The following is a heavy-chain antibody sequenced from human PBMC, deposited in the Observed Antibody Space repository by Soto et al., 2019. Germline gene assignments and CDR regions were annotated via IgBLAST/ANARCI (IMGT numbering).Heavy chain of an antibody. CDR1: GYTFTNYG. CDR2: ISSYNGDA. CDR3: ARDRIGNVYFYVMDV. J-gene: IGHJ6*02. Sequence: ASVKVSCKASGYTFTNYGINWVRQAPGQGLEWMGWISSYNGDANYTQDFQGRVTMTADTSTRTAYMELRRPRSDDTAVYYCARDRIGNVYFYVMDVWGQGTTVTVS. D-gene: IGHD1-1*01. V-gene: IGHV1-18*01.